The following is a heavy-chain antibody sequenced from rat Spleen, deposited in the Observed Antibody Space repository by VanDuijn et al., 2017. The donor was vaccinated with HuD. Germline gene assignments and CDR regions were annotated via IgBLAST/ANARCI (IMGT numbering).Heavy chain of an antibody. CDR2: ISYDGSST. V-gene: IGHV5-7*01. CDR1: GFTFSDHN. D-gene: IGHD3-1*01. CDR3: ATTPSRAFDY. Sequence: EVQLVESGGGLVQPGRSLKLSCAASGFTFSDHNMAWVRQAPKKGLEWVATISYDGSSTYYRDSVKGRFTISRDNAKITLYLQMDSLRSEDTATYYCATTPSRAFDYWGQGVMVSVSS. J-gene: IGHJ2*01.